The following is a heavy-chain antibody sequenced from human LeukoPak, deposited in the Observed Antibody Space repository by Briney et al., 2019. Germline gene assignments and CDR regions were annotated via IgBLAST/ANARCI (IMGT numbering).Heavy chain of an antibody. D-gene: IGHD2-21*02. CDR3: AKQGPARIPIVVVTAMAH. CDR2: ISSSSSYI. V-gene: IGHV3-21*04. J-gene: IGHJ4*02. CDR1: GFTFSSYS. Sequence: GGSLRLSCAASGFTFSSYSMNWVRQAPGKGLEWVSSISSSSSYIYYADSVKGRFTISRDNAKNSLYLQINSLRAEDTAVYYCAKQGPARIPIVVVTAMAHWGQGTLVTVSS.